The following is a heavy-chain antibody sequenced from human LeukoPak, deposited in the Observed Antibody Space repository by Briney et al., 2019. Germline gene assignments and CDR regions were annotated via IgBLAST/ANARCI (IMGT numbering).Heavy chain of an antibody. D-gene: IGHD6-19*01. V-gene: IGHV3-53*01. Sequence: GGSLRLSCAASGFSVSSNYMSWVRQAPGKGLEWVSVLYSGGSTYYADSVKGRFTISRDDSKNTLYLLMNSLRGDDTAVYYCARGISASGWLDYWGQGTLVTVSS. CDR3: ARGISASGWLDY. CDR1: GFSVSSNY. J-gene: IGHJ4*02. CDR2: LYSGGST.